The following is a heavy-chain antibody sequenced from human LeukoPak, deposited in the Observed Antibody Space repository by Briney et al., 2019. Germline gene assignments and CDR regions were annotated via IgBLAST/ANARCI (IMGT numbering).Heavy chain of an antibody. CDR1: GFTFTNYD. V-gene: IGHV3-23*01. CDR3: AKEVRGFSFDY. CDR2: STSGGGT. J-gene: IGHJ4*02. D-gene: IGHD3-10*01. Sequence: GGSLRLSCAASGFTFTNYDMSWVRQAPGKGLDWVSTSTSGGGTYYADSVKGRFTIYRDNSKNTLYLQMNSLRAEDTAVYFCAKEVRGFSFDYRGQGTLVSVSS.